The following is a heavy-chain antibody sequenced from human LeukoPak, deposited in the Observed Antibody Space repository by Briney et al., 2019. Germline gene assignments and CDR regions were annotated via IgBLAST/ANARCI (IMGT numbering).Heavy chain of an antibody. V-gene: IGHV3-23*01. D-gene: IGHD4-23*01. Sequence: GGSLRLSCAASGFTFSSCAMSWVRQAPGKGLEWVSAISGRGVSTYYADSVKGRFTISRDNSKNTLYLQMNSLRAEDTAVYYCAKIPASYVSRNSHYYFDYWGQGTLVTV. CDR2: ISGRGVST. CDR1: GFTFSSCA. J-gene: IGHJ4*02. CDR3: AKIPASYVSRNSHYYFDY.